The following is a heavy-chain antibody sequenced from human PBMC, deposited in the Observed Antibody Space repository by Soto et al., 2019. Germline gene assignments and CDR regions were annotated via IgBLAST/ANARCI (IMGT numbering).Heavy chain of an antibody. Sequence: EVQLVESGGGLVQPGRSLRLSCAASGLTFDDYAMHWVRQAPGKGLEWVSGISWNRGSIGYADSVKGRFTISRDNAENSLYLQMNSLKTEDTAVYYCTRHGPFDYSKGNYYGMDVWGQGTTVTVSS. CDR3: TRHGPFDYSKGNYYGMDV. V-gene: IGHV3-9*01. CDR1: GLTFDDYA. CDR2: ISWNRGSI. J-gene: IGHJ6*02. D-gene: IGHD4-4*01.